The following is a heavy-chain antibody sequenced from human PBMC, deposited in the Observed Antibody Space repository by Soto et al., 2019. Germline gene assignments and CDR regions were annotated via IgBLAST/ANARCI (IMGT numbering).Heavy chain of an antibody. D-gene: IGHD4-4*01. CDR3: TRDYSNPRGYYYYMDV. J-gene: IGHJ6*03. CDR2: IRSKANSYAT. V-gene: IGHV3-73*01. Sequence: GGSLRLSWAATGFTFSGPAMHWIRQASGKGLEWVGRIRSKANSYATAYAASVKGRFTISRDDSKNTAYLQMNSLKTEDTAVYYCTRDYSNPRGYYYYMDVWGKGTTVTVSS. CDR1: GFTFSGPA.